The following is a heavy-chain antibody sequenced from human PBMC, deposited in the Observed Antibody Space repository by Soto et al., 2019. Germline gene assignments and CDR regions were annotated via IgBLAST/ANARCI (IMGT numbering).Heavy chain of an antibody. CDR1: GGSFSGHS. Sequence: SETLSLTCAVYGGSFSGHSWTWIRQSPGKGLEWIGDINHSGRVNYSPSLKSRVTISLDTSKNQFSLTLSAVTAADTAMYYCSTRAYDTNGYYRFDPWGQGTLVTVP. CDR3: STRAYDTNGYYRFDP. D-gene: IGHD3-22*01. CDR2: INHSGRV. J-gene: IGHJ5*01. V-gene: IGHV4-34*01.